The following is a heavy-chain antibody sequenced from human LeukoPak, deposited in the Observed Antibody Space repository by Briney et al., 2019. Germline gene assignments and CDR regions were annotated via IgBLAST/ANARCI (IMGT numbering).Heavy chain of an antibody. Sequence: GGSLRLSCAASGFTVSSNYMSWVRQAPGKGLEWVSVIYSGGSTYYADSVKGRFTIPRDNSKNTLYLQMNSLRAEDTAVYYCARDPLWEDHALATWGQGTLVTVSS. V-gene: IGHV3-53*01. CDR3: ARDPLWEDHALAT. CDR2: IYSGGST. J-gene: IGHJ5*02. CDR1: GFTVSSNY. D-gene: IGHD3-16*01.